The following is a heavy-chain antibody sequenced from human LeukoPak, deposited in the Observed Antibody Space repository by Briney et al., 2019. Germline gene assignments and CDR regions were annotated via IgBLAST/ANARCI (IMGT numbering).Heavy chain of an antibody. Sequence: GGSLRLSCAASGFTFSSYWMSWVRQAPGKGLEWVANIKQDGSEKYYVDSVKGRFTISRDNAKNSLYLQMNSLRAEDTAVYYCASPRGSKGDAFDIWGQGTMVTVSS. CDR3: ASPRGSKGDAFDI. J-gene: IGHJ3*02. D-gene: IGHD6-13*01. V-gene: IGHV3-7*01. CDR1: GFTFSSYW. CDR2: IKQDGSEK.